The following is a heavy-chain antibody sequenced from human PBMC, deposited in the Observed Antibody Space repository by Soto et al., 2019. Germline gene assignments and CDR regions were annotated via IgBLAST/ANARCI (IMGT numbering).Heavy chain of an antibody. Sequence: QVQLVESGGGVVQPGTSLRLSCAASGFTFSPYAMYWVRKAPGRGLEWVAVISDDGNTKYYADSVKGRFTISRDNSRNTLYLQIYSLRAEDAAVYYCASSYFYDSGGYYPFDYWGQGTRVTVSS. CDR2: ISDDGNTK. CDR1: GFTFSPYA. CDR3: ASSYFYDSGGYYPFDY. D-gene: IGHD3-22*01. J-gene: IGHJ4*02. V-gene: IGHV3-30-3*01.